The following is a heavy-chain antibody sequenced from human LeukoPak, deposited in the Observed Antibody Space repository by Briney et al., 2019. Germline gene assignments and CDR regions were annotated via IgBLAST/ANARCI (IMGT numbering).Heavy chain of an antibody. V-gene: IGHV4-39*01. J-gene: IGHJ4*02. D-gene: IGHD3-22*01. CDR1: GGSISSSSYY. CDR3: ASNYYDSSGLHTPGDY. Sequence: SETLSLTCTVSGGSISSSSYYWGWIRQPPGKGLEWIGSIYYSGSTYYNPSLKSRVTISVDTSKNQFSLKLSSVSAADTAVYYCASNYYDSSGLHTPGDYWGQGTLVTVSS. CDR2: IYYSGST.